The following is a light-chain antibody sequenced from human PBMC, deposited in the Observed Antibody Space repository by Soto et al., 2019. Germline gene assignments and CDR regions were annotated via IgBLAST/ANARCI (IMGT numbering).Light chain of an antibody. J-gene: IGKJ4*01. V-gene: IGKV3-11*01. CDR3: QHRSNWPSVT. Sequence: EIVLTQSPATLSLSPGNRATLSCRASQSLSSSLAWYQHQPGRAPRLVIYDASNRATRIPARFSGSGSGTHFTLSISSLEPEDFAVYYCQHRSNWPSVTFGGGTKLEIK. CDR1: QSLSSS. CDR2: DAS.